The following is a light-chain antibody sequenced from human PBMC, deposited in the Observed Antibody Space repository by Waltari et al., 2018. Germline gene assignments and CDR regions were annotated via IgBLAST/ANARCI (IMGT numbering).Light chain of an antibody. CDR2: DIN. CDR1: SSDVGANNF. CDR3: CSCVGRNIYWV. Sequence: QSALTQPRSVSGSPGQSVPISCTRTSSDVGANNFVSWYQHHPDKAPKLIIYDINKRPSGVPDRFSGSKSGNTASLTISGLQAEDEADYYCCSCVGRNIYWVFGGGTKLTVL. J-gene: IGLJ3*02. V-gene: IGLV2-11*01.